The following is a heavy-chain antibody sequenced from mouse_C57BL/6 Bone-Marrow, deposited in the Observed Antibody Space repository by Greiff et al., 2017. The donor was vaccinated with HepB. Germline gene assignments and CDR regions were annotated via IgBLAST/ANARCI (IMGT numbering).Heavy chain of an antibody. Sequence: QVQLQQPGAELVKPGASVKLSCKASGYTFTSYWIHWVKQRPGRGLEWIGRIDPNSGGTKYNEKFKSKATLTVDKPSSTAYMQLSSLTSEDSAVYYCAREYITTVDYAMDDWGQGTSVTVSS. V-gene: IGHV1-72*01. CDR2: IDPNSGGT. D-gene: IGHD1-1*01. J-gene: IGHJ4*01. CDR1: GYTFTSYW. CDR3: AREYITTVDYAMDD.